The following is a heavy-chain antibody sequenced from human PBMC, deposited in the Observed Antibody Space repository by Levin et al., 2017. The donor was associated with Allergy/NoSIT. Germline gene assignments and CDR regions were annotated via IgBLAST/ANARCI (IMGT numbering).Heavy chain of an antibody. CDR2: ISSSSSTI. Sequence: GGSLRLSCAASGFTFSSYSMNWVRQAPGKGLEWVSYISSSSSTIYYADSVKGRFTISRDNAKNSLYLQMNSLRDEDTAVYYCASSALNLGLFWSGSLDKDNWFDPWGQGTLVTVSS. CDR3: ASSALNLGLFWSGSLDKDNWFDP. V-gene: IGHV3-48*02. D-gene: IGHD3-3*01. CDR1: GFTFSSYS. J-gene: IGHJ5*02.